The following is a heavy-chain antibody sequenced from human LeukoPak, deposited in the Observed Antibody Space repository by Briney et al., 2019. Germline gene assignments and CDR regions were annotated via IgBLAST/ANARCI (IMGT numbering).Heavy chain of an antibody. J-gene: IGHJ6*03. CDR1: GGSFSGYY. Sequence: SETLSLTCAVYGGSFSGYYWSWIRQPPGKGLEWIGEINHSGSTNYNPSLKSRVTISVDTSKNQFSLKLSSVTAADTAVYYCARDKAMVRGVTRYYYYYMDVWGKGTTVTISS. V-gene: IGHV4-34*01. CDR2: INHSGST. D-gene: IGHD3-10*01. CDR3: ARDKAMVRGVTRYYYYYMDV.